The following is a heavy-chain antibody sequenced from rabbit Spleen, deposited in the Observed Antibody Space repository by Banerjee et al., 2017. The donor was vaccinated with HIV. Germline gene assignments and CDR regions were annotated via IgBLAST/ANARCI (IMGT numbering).Heavy chain of an antibody. V-gene: IGHV1S45*01. CDR2: IDTSNGDT. J-gene: IGHJ4*01. D-gene: IGHD6-1*01. CDR3: VRDRGVDYTYGYAGNTYASPFNL. Sequence: QEQLVESGGGLVKPGGALTLTCTVSGFSFSSNWICWDRQAPGKGLEWIACIDTSNGDTDYANWPKGRFTISKASSTTVTLQMTSLTAADTATYFCVRDRGVDYTYGYAGNTYASPFNLWGQGTLVTVS. CDR1: GFSFSSNW.